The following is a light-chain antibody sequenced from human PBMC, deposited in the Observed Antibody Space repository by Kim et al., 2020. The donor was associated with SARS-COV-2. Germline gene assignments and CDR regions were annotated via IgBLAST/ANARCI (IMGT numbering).Light chain of an antibody. CDR2: ATS. CDR1: QNIGND. Sequence: AIQMTQSPSSLSASLGDRVTITCRASQNIGNDLAWYRQQPGKSPALLIYATSTLQTGVPSRFSGSGSGTDFSLTISRLQSEDYATYYCQQYYIYPRTFGQGTKLEI. CDR3: QQYYIYPRT. V-gene: IGKV1-8*01. J-gene: IGKJ2*02.